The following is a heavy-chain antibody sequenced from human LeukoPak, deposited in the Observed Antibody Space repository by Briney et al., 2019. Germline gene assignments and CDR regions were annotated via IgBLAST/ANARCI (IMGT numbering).Heavy chain of an antibody. CDR2: ISFDGSTK. CDR3: AKDAGKGLFDY. D-gene: IGHD1-14*01. V-gene: IGHV3-30*18. J-gene: IGHJ4*02. CDR1: GFTVSSNY. Sequence: PGGSLRLSCAASGFTVSSNYMTWVRQAPGKGREWVSMISFDGSTKDYADSVKGRFTISRDNSKNTLDLQMNSLRIEDSAVYYCAKDAGKGLFDYWGQGTLVTVSS.